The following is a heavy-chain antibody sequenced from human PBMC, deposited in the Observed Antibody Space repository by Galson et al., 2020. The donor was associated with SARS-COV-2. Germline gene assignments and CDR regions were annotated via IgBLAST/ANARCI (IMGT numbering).Heavy chain of an antibody. Sequence: GESLKISCKGSGYRFTNYWIGWVRQMPGKGLEWMGIIYPDDPDTRYTPSFQGQVTISADNSISTAYLQWSSLKASDTAMYYCARRFHRDGYNYEIDYWGQGTLVTVSS. CDR3: ARRFHRDGYNYEIDY. D-gene: IGHD5-12*01. V-gene: IGHV5-51*01. J-gene: IGHJ4*02. CDR1: GYRFTNYW. CDR2: IYPDDPDT.